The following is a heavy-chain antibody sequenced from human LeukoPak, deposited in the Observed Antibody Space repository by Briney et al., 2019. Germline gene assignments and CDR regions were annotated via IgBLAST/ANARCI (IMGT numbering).Heavy chain of an antibody. CDR1: GFTFSSYG. D-gene: IGHD2-15*01. Sequence: PGGSLRLSCAASGFTFSSYGMHWVRQAPGKGLEWVAVIWYDGSNKYYADSVKGRFTISRDNSKNTLSLQMNSLRVEDTAVYYCARGAGYGTYDYWGQGTLVTVSS. CDR3: ARGAGYGTYDY. CDR2: IWYDGSNK. V-gene: IGHV3-33*01. J-gene: IGHJ4*02.